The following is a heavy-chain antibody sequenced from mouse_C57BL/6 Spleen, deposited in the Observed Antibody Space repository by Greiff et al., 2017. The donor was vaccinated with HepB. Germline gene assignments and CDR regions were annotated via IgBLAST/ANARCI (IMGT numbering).Heavy chain of an antibody. V-gene: IGHV5-15*01. Sequence: EVQRVESGGGLVQPGGSLKLSCAASGFTFSDYGMAWVRQAPRKGPEWVAFISNLAYSIYYADTVTGRFTISRENAKNTLYLEMSSLRSEDTAMYYCARYDYGAMDYWGQGTSVTVSS. CDR2: ISNLAYSI. J-gene: IGHJ4*01. CDR1: GFTFSDYG. CDR3: ARYDYGAMDY.